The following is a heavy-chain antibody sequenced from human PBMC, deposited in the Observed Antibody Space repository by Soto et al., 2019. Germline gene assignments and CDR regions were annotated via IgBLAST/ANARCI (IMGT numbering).Heavy chain of an antibody. CDR2: IIPIFGTA. D-gene: IGHD3-22*01. V-gene: IGHV1-69*06. Sequence: SVKVSCKASGGTFSSYAISWVRQAPGQGLEWMGGIIPIFGTANYAQKFQGRVTITADKSTSTAYMELSSLRSEDTAVYYCARGPITMIVVVALYYYYGMDVWGQGTTVTVSS. CDR1: GGTFSSYA. J-gene: IGHJ6*02. CDR3: ARGPITMIVVVALYYYYGMDV.